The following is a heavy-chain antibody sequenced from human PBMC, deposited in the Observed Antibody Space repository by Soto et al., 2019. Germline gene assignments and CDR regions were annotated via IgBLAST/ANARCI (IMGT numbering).Heavy chain of an antibody. CDR2: ISYDGSNK. CDR3: ARARLDTPAHDY. D-gene: IGHD2-2*01. V-gene: IGHV3-30-3*01. CDR1: GFTFSSYA. J-gene: IGHJ4*02. Sequence: QVQLVESGGGVVQPGRSLRLSCAASGFTFSSYAMQWVRQAPGKGLEWVAVISYDGSNKYYADSVKGRFTISRDNSKNTLYLQMNSLRAEDTAVYYCARARLDTPAHDYWGQGTLVTVSS.